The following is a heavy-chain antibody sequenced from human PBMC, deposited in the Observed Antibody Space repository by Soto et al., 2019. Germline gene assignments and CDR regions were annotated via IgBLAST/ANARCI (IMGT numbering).Heavy chain of an antibody. CDR3: TRANWYSEY. V-gene: IGHV4-59*11. Sequence: QVQLQESGPGLVKPSETLSLTCTVSGGSISNHYWSWIRQPPGKGLEWIGYIYYNGNTNYNPALKSRATMSVATSKNQISLKLSSVTAADKAVYYCTRANWYSEYWGQGTLVTVSS. J-gene: IGHJ4*02. CDR2: IYYNGNT. CDR1: GGSISNHY. D-gene: IGHD7-27*01.